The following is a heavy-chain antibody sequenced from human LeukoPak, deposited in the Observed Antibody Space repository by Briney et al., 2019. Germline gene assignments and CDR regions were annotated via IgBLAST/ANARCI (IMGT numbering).Heavy chain of an antibody. V-gene: IGHV5-51*01. D-gene: IGHD3-22*01. J-gene: IGHJ4*02. Sequence: GESLQISCQGSGYSFTSYWVGWVRQLPGKGLEWMGIIYPGDSDTRYSPSFQGQVTISADKSISTAYLQWSSLKASDTAMYYCARLKHGSGYRFDYWGQGTLVTVSS. CDR1: GYSFTSYW. CDR3: ARLKHGSGYRFDY. CDR2: IYPGDSDT.